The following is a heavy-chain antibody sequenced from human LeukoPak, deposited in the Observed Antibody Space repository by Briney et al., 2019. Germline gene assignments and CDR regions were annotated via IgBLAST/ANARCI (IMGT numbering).Heavy chain of an antibody. D-gene: IGHD3-22*01. CDR2: IYYSGST. V-gene: IGHV4-59*01. CDR1: GGSISSYY. CDR3: ARANTMTPQYNWFDP. J-gene: IGHJ5*02. Sequence: SETLSLTGTVSGGSISSYYWSWIRQPPGKGLEWIGYIYYSGSTNYNPSLKSRVTISVDTSKNQFSLKLSSVTAADTAVYYCARANTMTPQYNWFDPWGQGTLVTVSS.